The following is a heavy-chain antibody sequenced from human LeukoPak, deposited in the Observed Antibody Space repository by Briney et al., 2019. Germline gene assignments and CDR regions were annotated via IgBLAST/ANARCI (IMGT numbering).Heavy chain of an antibody. D-gene: IGHD6-13*01. V-gene: IGHV1-2*02. CDR1: GYSLTDNY. CDR3: ARELVRAAAAAY. Sequence: ASVRVSCKASGYSLTDNYMHWMRQAPGQGLEWMGWINPNSDGTKYAQQFQGSVTMPRDTSISTAYIELSSLRTDATAVYYCARELVRAAAAAYWGQGTLVTVSS. J-gene: IGHJ4*02. CDR2: INPNSDGT.